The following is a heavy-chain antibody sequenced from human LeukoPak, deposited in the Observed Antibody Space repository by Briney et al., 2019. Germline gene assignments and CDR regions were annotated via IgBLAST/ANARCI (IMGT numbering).Heavy chain of an antibody. V-gene: IGHV4-34*01. CDR3: ARDYSSGWTTPYYYGMDV. D-gene: IGHD6-19*01. Sequence: SETLSLTCAVYGGSFSGYYWSWIRQPPGKGLEWIGEINHSGSTNYNPPLKSRVTISVDTSKNQFSLKLSSVTAADTAVYYCARDYSSGWTTPYYYGMDVWGQGTTVTVSS. CDR2: INHSGST. CDR1: GGSFSGYY. J-gene: IGHJ6*02.